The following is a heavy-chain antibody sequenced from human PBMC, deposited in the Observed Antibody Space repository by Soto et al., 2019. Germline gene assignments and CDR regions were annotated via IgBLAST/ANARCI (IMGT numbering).Heavy chain of an antibody. V-gene: IGHV1-46*01. J-gene: IGHJ4*02. D-gene: IGHD2-2*01. CDR1: DDSLSSHF. CDR2: INPGPNSA. Sequence: QVQLVQSGAEVKKPGASVSVSCKASDDSLSSHFIHLVRQAPGESLQWMGIINPGPNSASYAQEFQGRLRLTSDRSSRTIFMHLSSLRSDDTAVYYWAGAPSSVSSLVPPYWGQGTLVTVSS. CDR3: AGAPSSVSSLVPPY.